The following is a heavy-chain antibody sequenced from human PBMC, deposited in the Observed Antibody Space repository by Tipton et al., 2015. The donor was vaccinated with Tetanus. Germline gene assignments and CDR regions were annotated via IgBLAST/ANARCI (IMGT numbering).Heavy chain of an antibody. V-gene: IGHV3-33*01. CDR1: GFIFSSYG. D-gene: IGHD2-15*01. CDR3: AREADCSGGSCFSGDFDN. CDR2: SWHDGTDK. Sequence: SLRLSCAASGFIFSSYGIHWVRQAPGKGLEWVAVSWHDGTDKYYADSVKGRFTISRDNTKNTLYLQMNSLRAGDTAGYYCAREADCSGGSCFSGDFDNWGQGTQVTVSS. J-gene: IGHJ4*02.